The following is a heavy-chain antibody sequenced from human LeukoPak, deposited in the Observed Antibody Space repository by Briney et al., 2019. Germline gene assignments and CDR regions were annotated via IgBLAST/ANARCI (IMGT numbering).Heavy chain of an antibody. CDR3: ASHRSTSWSDFDY. Sequence: GGSLRLSCAASGFTFSSYAMSWVRQAPGKGLEWVSGISGSGDNTYYADSVKGRFTISRDNSKNTLYLQMNGLRAEDTAVYYCASHRSTSWSDFDYWGQGTLVTVSS. CDR2: ISGSGDNT. D-gene: IGHD2-2*01. J-gene: IGHJ4*02. V-gene: IGHV3-23*01. CDR1: GFTFSSYA.